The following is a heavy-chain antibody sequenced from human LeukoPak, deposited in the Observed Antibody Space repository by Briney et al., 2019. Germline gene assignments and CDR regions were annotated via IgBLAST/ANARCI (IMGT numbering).Heavy chain of an antibody. CDR3: AKDRGRSRYNHPYNWFDP. V-gene: IGHV1-69*05. D-gene: IGHD1-14*01. CDR2: IIPIFGTA. Sequence: ASVKVSCKASGGTFSSYAISWVRQAPGQGLEWMGGIIPIFGTANYAQKFQGRVTITTDESTSTAYMELSSLRAEDTAVYYCAKDRGRSRYNHPYNWFDPWGQGTLVTVSS. CDR1: GGTFSSYA. J-gene: IGHJ5*02.